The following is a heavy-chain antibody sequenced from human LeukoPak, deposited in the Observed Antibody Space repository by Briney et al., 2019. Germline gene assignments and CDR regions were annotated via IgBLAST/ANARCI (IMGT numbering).Heavy chain of an antibody. CDR1: EFTFSTYW. Sequence: GGSLRLSCAASEFTFSTYWMSWVRQAPGKGLEWVADIKQDGSEKYYVHSVKGRFTISRQNAKNSLSLQMNSLRAEDTAVYYCARHRSGGSQDDAFDIWGQGTMVTVSS. CDR3: ARHRSGGSQDDAFDI. CDR2: IKQDGSEK. J-gene: IGHJ3*02. D-gene: IGHD2-15*01. V-gene: IGHV3-7*01.